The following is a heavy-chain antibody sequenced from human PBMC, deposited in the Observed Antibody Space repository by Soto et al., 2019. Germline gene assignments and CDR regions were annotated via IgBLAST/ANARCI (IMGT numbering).Heavy chain of an antibody. V-gene: IGHV4-30-2*01. CDR2: IYHSGST. CDR1: GGSISSGGYS. J-gene: IGHJ4*02. Sequence: QLQLQESGSGLVKPSQTLSLTCAVSGGSISSGGYSWSWIRQPPGKGLEWIGYIYHSGSTYYNPSLNSRVTISVDRSKHQFSLTLSSVTAADTAGYSCARDDVAAQKFDYWGQGTLVTFSS. CDR3: ARDDVAAQKFDY. D-gene: IGHD5-12*01.